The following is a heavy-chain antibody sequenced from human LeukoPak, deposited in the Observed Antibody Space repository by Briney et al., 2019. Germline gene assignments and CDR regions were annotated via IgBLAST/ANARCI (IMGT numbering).Heavy chain of an antibody. J-gene: IGHJ4*02. CDR3: ARAQRANWNDPY. CDR2: INPSGGST. D-gene: IGHD1-20*01. CDR1: GYTFTSHY. V-gene: IGHV1-46*01. Sequence: ASVKVSCKASGYTFTSHYMHWVRQAPGQGLEWMGIINPSGGSTSYAQKFQGRVTMTRDMSTSTVYMELSSLRSEDTAVYYCARAQRANWNDPYWGQGTLVTVSS.